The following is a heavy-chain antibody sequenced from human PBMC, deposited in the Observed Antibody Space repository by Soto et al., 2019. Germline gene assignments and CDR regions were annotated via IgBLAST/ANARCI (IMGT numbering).Heavy chain of an antibody. CDR3: ARDLSSGYDSYSCDY. V-gene: IGHV4-38-2*02. CDR1: GYLISSGYY. D-gene: IGHD3-22*01. J-gene: IGHJ4*02. Sequence: SETLSLTCSVSGYLISSGYYWGWVRQTPGKGLEWLGSIDYSGRTYKNPSLKSRVSASVDLSKNQFSLNLRSVTAADTAVYFCARDLSSGYDSYSCDYWGQGTRVPVSS. CDR2: IDYSGRT.